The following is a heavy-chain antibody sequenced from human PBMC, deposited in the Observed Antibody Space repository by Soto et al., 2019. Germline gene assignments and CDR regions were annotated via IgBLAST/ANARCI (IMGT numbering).Heavy chain of an antibody. CDR1: GGSFSGYY. Sequence: PSETLSLTCAVYGGSFSGYYWSWIRQPPGKGLEWIGEINHSGSTNYNPSLKSRVTISVDTSKNQFSLKLSSVTAADTAVYYCARGPRSYYYYGMDVWGQGTTVT. CDR3: ARGPRSYYYYGMDV. CDR2: INHSGST. V-gene: IGHV4-34*01. J-gene: IGHJ6*02.